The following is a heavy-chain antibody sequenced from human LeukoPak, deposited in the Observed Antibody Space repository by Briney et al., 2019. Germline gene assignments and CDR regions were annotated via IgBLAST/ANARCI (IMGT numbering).Heavy chain of an antibody. J-gene: IGHJ6*03. CDR1: GASISSSDYY. Sequence: PSETLSLXCTVSGASISSSDYYWGWIRQPPEKGLECIGTIYYGGNTYYNPSLESRVTISVDTSMNQFSLRLRSVTAADTAVYYCARDLAYWEESVTDYYYYIDVWGKGTTVTVSS. V-gene: IGHV4-39*02. CDR3: ARDLAYWEESVTDYYYYIDV. D-gene: IGHD2-21*01. CDR2: IYYGGNT.